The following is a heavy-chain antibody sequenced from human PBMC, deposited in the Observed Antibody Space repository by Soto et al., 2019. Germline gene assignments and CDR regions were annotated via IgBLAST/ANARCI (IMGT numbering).Heavy chain of an antibody. CDR2: ITTNGQT. V-gene: IGHV3-23*01. Sequence: PGGSLRLSCETSGFTFSNCVMTWVRQPPGKRLEWVSVITTNGQTAYADSVKGRFTISRDNSKNAAYLQMNSLRAEDTAVYYCAKGLLNRRWYAADWGQGTLVTVSS. J-gene: IGHJ4*02. CDR1: GFTFSNCV. D-gene: IGHD6-13*01. CDR3: AKGLLNRRWYAAD.